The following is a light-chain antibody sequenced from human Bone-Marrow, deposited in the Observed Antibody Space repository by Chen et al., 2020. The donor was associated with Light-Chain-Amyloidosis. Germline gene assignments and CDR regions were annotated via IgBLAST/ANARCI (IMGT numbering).Light chain of an antibody. V-gene: IGLV3-21*02. CDR3: QVWDRSSDRPV. J-gene: IGLJ3*02. CDR2: DDS. Sequence: YALTQPSSVSGAPGQTATIACGGNNIGSTSVHWYQQTPGQAPLLVVYDDSDRPSGITERLSGSNSGNTTTLTISRVEAGDEADYYCQVWDRSSDRPVFGGGTKLTVL. CDR1: NIGSTS.